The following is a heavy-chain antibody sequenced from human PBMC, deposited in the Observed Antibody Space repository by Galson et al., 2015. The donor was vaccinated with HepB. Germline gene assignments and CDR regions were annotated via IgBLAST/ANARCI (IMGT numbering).Heavy chain of an antibody. Sequence: PALVKPTQTLTLTCTFSGFSLSTSGVGVGWIRQPPGKALEWLALIYWDDDKRYSPSLKSRLTITKDTSKNQVVLTMTDMDPVDTATYYCAHRRSDYYDSSGYYFDYWGQGTLVTVSS. CDR2: IYWDDDK. D-gene: IGHD3-22*01. V-gene: IGHV2-5*02. CDR1: GFSLSTSGVG. J-gene: IGHJ4*02. CDR3: AHRRSDYYDSSGYYFDY.